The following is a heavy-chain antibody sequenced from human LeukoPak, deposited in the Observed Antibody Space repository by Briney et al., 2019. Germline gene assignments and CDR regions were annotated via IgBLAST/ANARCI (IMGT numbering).Heavy chain of an antibody. J-gene: IGHJ5*02. V-gene: IGHV4-38-2*02. Sequence: SETLSLTCTVSGYSISSGYYWGWIRQPPGKGLEWIGSIYHRGSTYYNPSLKSRVTISVDTSKNQFSLKLSSVTAADTAVYYCARWARIGYCSSTSCLDWFDPWGQGTLVTVSS. CDR2: IYHRGST. CDR3: ARWARIGYCSSTSCLDWFDP. D-gene: IGHD2-2*01. CDR1: GYSISSGYY.